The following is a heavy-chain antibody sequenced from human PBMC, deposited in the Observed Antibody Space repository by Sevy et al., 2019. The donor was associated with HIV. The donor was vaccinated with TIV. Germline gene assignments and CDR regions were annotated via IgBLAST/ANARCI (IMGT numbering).Heavy chain of an antibody. Sequence: GGSLRLSCAASGFTFSSYGMHWVRQAPGKGLEWVAVIWYDGSNKYYADSVKGRFTISRDNSKNTLYLQMNSLRADDTAVYYCARERITMIVDYYYGMDVWGQGTTVTVSS. J-gene: IGHJ6*02. CDR1: GFTFSSYG. V-gene: IGHV3-33*01. CDR2: IWYDGSNK. D-gene: IGHD3-22*01. CDR3: ARERITMIVDYYYGMDV.